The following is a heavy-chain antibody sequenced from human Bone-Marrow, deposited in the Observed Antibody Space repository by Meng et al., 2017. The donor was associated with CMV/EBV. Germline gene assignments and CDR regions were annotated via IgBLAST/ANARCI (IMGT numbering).Heavy chain of an antibody. Sequence: GGSLRLSCAASGFTFSSYAMSWVRQAPGKGLEWVSAISGSGGSTYYADSVKGRFTISRDNSKNTLYLQMNSLRGEDTAVYFCVRDASAGATRFDYWGQGTLVTVSS. CDR3: VRDASAGATRFDY. CDR1: GFTFSSYA. D-gene: IGHD1-26*01. J-gene: IGHJ4*02. V-gene: IGHV3-23*01. CDR2: ISGSGGST.